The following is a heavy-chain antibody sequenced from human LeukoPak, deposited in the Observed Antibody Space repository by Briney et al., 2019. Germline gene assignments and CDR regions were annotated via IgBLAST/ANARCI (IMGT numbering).Heavy chain of an antibody. V-gene: IGHV4-31*03. CDR1: GGPISSGGYS. J-gene: IGHJ4*02. CDR2: IYYSGST. D-gene: IGHD2-2*01. CDR3: ARVSRQLAFDY. Sequence: PSETLSLTCSVSGGPISSGGYSWSWMRQHPGNGLEWIGYIYYSGSTYYNPSLKSRVTISVDTSKNQFSLKLSSVTAADTAVYYCARVSRQLAFDYWGQGTLVTVSS.